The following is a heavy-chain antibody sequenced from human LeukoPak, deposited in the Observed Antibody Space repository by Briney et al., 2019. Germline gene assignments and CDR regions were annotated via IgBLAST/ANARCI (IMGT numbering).Heavy chain of an antibody. CDR1: WFAFSTSGVG. J-gene: IGHJ6*02. V-gene: IGHV2-5*02. Sequence: SGPTLVSPAKTLTLTLTFSWFAFSTSGVGVGWIRQPPGKALEWLALIYWDDDKRYSPSLKSRLTITNDTSKNQVVLTMTNMDPVDTATYYCARATVTSYYQYDMHVWGQGTSVTVSS. D-gene: IGHD4-17*01. CDR2: IYWDDDK. CDR3: ARATVTSYYQYDMHV.